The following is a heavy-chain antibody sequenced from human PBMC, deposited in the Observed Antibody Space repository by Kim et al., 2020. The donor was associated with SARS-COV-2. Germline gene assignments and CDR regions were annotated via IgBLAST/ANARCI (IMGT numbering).Heavy chain of an antibody. Sequence: GGSLRLSCTASGFTFSTFFIIWVRRAPGKGLEWVALMSDDGTKRYVADSGKGRFTVSRDTAKNQVFLQMNSLRVEDTAIYYCARSMSARRGYSYYAMDVWGPGTTVTVSS. D-gene: IGHD6-6*01. CDR3: ARSMSARRGYSYYAMDV. V-gene: IGHV3-30*04. CDR1: GFTFSTFF. J-gene: IGHJ6*02. CDR2: MSDDGTKR.